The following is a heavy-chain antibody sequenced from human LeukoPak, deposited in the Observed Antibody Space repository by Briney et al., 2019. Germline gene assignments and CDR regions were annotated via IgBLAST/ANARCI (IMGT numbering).Heavy chain of an antibody. CDR2: IYPSDSDT. CDR1: GYSFTSYW. CDR3: ARINSGFSLYFFDY. Sequence: GESLKISCKGSGYSFTSYWIGWVRQMPGKGLEWMAIIYPSDSDTRHSPSFQGQVTISADKSISTAYLQWSSLKASDTAMYYCARINSGFSLYFFDYWGQGTLVTVSS. V-gene: IGHV5-51*01. D-gene: IGHD3-22*01. J-gene: IGHJ4*02.